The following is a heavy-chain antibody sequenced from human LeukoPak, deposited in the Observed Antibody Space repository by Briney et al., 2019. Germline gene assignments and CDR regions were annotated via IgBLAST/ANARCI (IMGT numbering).Heavy chain of an antibody. D-gene: IGHD5-18*01. CDR2: ISSSGSTI. Sequence: GGSLRLSCAASGFTFSDYYMSWIRQAPGKGLEWVSYISSSGSTIYYADSVKGRFTISRDNAKNSPYLQMNSLRAEDTAVYYCARDRYGGYSYGSTVFDYWGQGTLVTVSS. J-gene: IGHJ4*02. CDR3: ARDRYGGYSYGSTVFDY. CDR1: GFTFSDYY. V-gene: IGHV3-11*01.